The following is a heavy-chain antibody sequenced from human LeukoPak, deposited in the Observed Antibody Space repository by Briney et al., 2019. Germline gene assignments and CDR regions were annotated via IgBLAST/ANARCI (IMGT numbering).Heavy chain of an antibody. V-gene: IGHV3-48*03. CDR3: ARATGGNYLDY. CDR1: GFTFSDYD. D-gene: IGHD2-8*02. J-gene: IGHJ4*02. CDR2: ISSGSGSTI. Sequence: PGGSLRLSCAASGFTFSDYDMNWVRQAPGKGLEWVSYISSGSGSTIYYADSLKGRFTISRDNAKNSLYLQMNSLRAEDTALYYCARATGGNYLDYWGQGTLVTVSS.